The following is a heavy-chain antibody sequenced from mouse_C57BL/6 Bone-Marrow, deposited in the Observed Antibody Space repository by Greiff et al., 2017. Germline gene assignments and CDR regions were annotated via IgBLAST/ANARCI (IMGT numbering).Heavy chain of an antibody. D-gene: IGHD2-3*01. J-gene: IGHJ4*01. Sequence: QVQLQQPGAELVRPGTSVKLSCKASGYTFTSYWMHWVKQRPGQGLEWIGVIDPSDSYTNYNQKFKGKATLTVDTSSSTAYMQLSSLTSEASAVYYGARVTDGYYKGDAMDYWGQGTSVTVSS. CDR1: GYTFTSYW. CDR2: IDPSDSYT. V-gene: IGHV1-59*01. CDR3: ARVTDGYYKGDAMDY.